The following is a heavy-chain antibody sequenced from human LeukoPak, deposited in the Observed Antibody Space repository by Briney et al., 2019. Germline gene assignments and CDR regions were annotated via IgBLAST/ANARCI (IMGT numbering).Heavy chain of an antibody. CDR2: IWYDGSNK. Sequence: GSLRPPCAAFGFHFRNHGLAWVRQAPGQGLGWVGGIWYDGSNKYYADSVKDRFTISRDNSKNTLYLQMNSLRAEDTAVYYCARDQSRAARGWFYYWGQGTLVTVSS. D-gene: IGHD6-6*01. J-gene: IGHJ4*02. V-gene: IGHV3-33*08. CDR1: GFHFRNHG. CDR3: ARDQSRAARGWFYY.